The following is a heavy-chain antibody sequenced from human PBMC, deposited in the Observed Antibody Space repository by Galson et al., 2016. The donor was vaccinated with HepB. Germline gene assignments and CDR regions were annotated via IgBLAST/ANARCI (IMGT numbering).Heavy chain of an antibody. D-gene: IGHD6-19*01. J-gene: IGHJ4*02. CDR2: IYYRSNWHY. Sequence: CAISGDSVSSSSAAWNWIRQSPSRGLEWLGRIYYRSNWHYDYAVSVKSRVTINPDTSKNQFSLQLNSVTPEDPAVYYCARVSLITASVWTWSAVDYWGLGTPVTVSS. CDR1: GDSVSSSSAA. CDR3: ARVSLITASVWTWSAVDY. V-gene: IGHV6-1*01.